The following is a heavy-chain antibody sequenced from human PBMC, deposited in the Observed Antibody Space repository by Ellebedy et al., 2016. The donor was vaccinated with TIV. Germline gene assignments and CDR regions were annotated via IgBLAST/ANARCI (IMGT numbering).Heavy chain of an antibody. CDR2: VYSSGST. Sequence: SETLSLXXTVSGGSISGFYWSWLRQPAGKGLEWIGRVYSSGSTNYNPSLKSRVTMSVDTSKNQFSLKLSSVTAADTAVYYCARKYYYGSGSYWGSYYYYYYMDVWGKGTTVTVSS. V-gene: IGHV4-4*07. CDR3: ARKYYYGSGSYWGSYYYYYYMDV. CDR1: GGSISGFY. J-gene: IGHJ6*03. D-gene: IGHD3-10*01.